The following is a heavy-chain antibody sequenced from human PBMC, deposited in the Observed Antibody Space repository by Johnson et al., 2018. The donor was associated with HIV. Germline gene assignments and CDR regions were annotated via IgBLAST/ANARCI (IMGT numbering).Heavy chain of an antibody. CDR2: ISYDGSNK. CDR3: ARGPRVSMIVVLDI. D-gene: IGHD3-22*01. V-gene: IGHV3-30-3*01. CDR1: GLTFTTYF. J-gene: IGHJ3*02. Sequence: QVQLVESGGGVVQAVRSQRVSCAASGLTFTTYFIHWVRQAPGKGLEWVTVISYDGSNKYYADSVKGRFTISRDNSNNTLYLQMNSLRTEDTAVYYCARGPRVSMIVVLDIWGQGTMVTVSS.